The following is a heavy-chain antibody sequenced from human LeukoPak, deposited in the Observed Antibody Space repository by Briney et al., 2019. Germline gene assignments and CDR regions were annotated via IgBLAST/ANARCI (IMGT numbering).Heavy chain of an antibody. CDR3: ARHVVSGWYVTYYYYYYMDV. CDR2: INHSGST. CDR1: GGSFSGYY. D-gene: IGHD6-19*01. Sequence: SETLSLTCAVYGGSFSGYYWSWIRQPPGKGLEWIGEINHSGSTNYNPSLKSRVTISVDTSKNQFSLKLSSVTAADTAVYYCARHVVSGWYVTYYYYYYMDVWGKGTTVTISS. V-gene: IGHV4-34*01. J-gene: IGHJ6*03.